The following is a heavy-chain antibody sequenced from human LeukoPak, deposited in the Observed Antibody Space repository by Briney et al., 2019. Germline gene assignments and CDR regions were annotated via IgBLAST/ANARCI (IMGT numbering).Heavy chain of an antibody. D-gene: IGHD5/OR15-5a*01. CDR2: IYYSGIT. J-gene: IGHJ4*02. CDR3: ARHRDPRRYGVYWDFEQ. V-gene: IGHV4-59*08. CDR1: GGSISSFY. Sequence: SETLSLTCTVAGGSISSFYWSWIRQPPGKGLEWIGYIYYSGITKYNPSLKSRVTISVDTSKNQFSLRLSSVAAADPAVSYCARHRDPRRYGVYWDFEQWGQGTLVTVSS.